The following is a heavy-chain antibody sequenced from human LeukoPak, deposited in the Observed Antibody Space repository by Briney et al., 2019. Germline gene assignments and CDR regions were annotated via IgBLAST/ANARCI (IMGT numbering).Heavy chain of an antibody. V-gene: IGHV4-39*07. Sequence: SETLSLTCTVSGGSISSSPYYWGWIRQPPGKGLEWIGSIYYSRTTHYNPSLESRATISVDTSKNQFSLKLASVSAADTAIYYCAKGAGGFSYYNWFDPWGQGTLVTVSS. CDR2: IYYSRTT. CDR1: GGSISSSPYY. J-gene: IGHJ5*02. CDR3: AKGAGGFSYYNWFDP. D-gene: IGHD5-18*01.